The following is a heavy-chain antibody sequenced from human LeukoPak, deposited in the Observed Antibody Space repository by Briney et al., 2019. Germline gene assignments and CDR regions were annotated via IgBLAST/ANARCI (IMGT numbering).Heavy chain of an antibody. CDR1: GFTFSSYW. CDR2: IKQDGSEK. J-gene: IGHJ4*02. V-gene: IGHV3-7*01. D-gene: IGHD6-19*01. Sequence: PGGSLRLSCAASGFTFSSYWMSWVRQAPGKGLGWVANIKQDGSEKYYVDSVKGRFTISRDNAKNSLYLQMNSLRAEDTAVYYCARDDGSGWYYFDYWGQGTLVTVSS. CDR3: ARDDGSGWYYFDY.